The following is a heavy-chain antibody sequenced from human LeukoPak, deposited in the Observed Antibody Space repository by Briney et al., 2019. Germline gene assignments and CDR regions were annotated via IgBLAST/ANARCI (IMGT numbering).Heavy chain of an antibody. V-gene: IGHV1-18*01. CDR3: ARGGGYYDFWSGYYPF. CDR2: ISAYNGNT. Sequence: ASVKVSCKASGYTFSSYGISWVRQAPGQGLVWMGWISAYNGNTNYAQKLQGRVTMTTDTSTSTAYMELRSLRSDDTAVYYCARGGGYYDFWSGYYPFWGQGTLVTVSS. D-gene: IGHD3-3*01. CDR1: GYTFSSYG. J-gene: IGHJ4*02.